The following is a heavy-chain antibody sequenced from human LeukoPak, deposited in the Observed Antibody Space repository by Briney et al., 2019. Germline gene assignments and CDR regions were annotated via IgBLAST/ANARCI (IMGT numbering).Heavy chain of an antibody. J-gene: IGHJ4*02. CDR3: ARVMDTMVRGADY. CDR2: IYHSGST. Sequence: PSETLSLTCTVSGYSISSGYYWGWIRQPPGRGLEWIGSIYHSGSTYYNPSLKSRVTISVDTSKNQFSLKLSSVTAVDTAVYYCARVMDTMVRGADYWGQGTLVTVSS. CDR1: GYSISSGYY. V-gene: IGHV4-38-2*02. D-gene: IGHD3-10*01.